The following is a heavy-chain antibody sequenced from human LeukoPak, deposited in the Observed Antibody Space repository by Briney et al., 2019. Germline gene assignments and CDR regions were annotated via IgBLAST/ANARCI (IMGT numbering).Heavy chain of an antibody. D-gene: IGHD3-22*01. V-gene: IGHV4-39*07. CDR3: ARAYYYDSSGYYYDY. Sequence: PSETLSLTCTVSGGSISSGGYYWSWIRQPPGKGLEWIGEINHSGSTNYNPSLKSRVTISVDTSKNQFSLKLSSVTAADTAVYYCARAYYYDSSGYYYDYWGQGTLVTVSS. CDR1: GGSISSGGYY. CDR2: INHSGST. J-gene: IGHJ4*02.